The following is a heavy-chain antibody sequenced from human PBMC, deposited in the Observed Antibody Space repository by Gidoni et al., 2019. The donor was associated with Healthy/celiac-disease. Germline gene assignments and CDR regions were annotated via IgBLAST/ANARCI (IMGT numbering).Heavy chain of an antibody. V-gene: IGHV3-33*01. CDR3: ARDEGIAVAVLDY. D-gene: IGHD6-19*01. Sequence: QVQLVESGGGVVQPGRSLRLSCAASGFTFSSYGMHWVRQAPGKGLEWVAVIWYDGSNKYYADSVKGRFTISRDNSKNTLYLQMNSLRAEDTAVYYCARDEGIAVAVLDYWGQGTLVTVSS. CDR2: IWYDGSNK. CDR1: GFTFSSYG. J-gene: IGHJ4*02.